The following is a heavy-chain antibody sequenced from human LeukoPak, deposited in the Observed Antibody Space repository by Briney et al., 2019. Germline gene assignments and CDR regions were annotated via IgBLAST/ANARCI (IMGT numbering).Heavy chain of an antibody. CDR2: INHSGST. CDR1: GGSFSGYY. J-gene: IGHJ4*02. D-gene: IGHD3-22*01. CDR3: ARRWAGLGYYYFDY. V-gene: IGHV4-34*01. Sequence: SETLSLICAVYGGSFSGYYWSWIRQPPGKGLEWIGEINHSGSTNYNPSLKSRVTISVDTSKNQFSLKLSSVTAADTAVYYCARRWAGLGYYYFDYWGQGTLVTVSS.